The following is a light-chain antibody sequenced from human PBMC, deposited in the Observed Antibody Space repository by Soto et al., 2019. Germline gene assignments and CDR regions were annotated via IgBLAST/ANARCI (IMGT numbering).Light chain of an antibody. Sequence: EIVMTQSPATLSVSPGERATLSCRASQSVSSNLAWYHQKPGQAPRLLIYGASTRATGIPARFSGSGSGTELTLTISSLQSEDFAVYYCQQYHNWPLWTFGQGTKVQIK. CDR2: GAS. V-gene: IGKV3-15*01. J-gene: IGKJ1*01. CDR1: QSVSSN. CDR3: QQYHNWPLWT.